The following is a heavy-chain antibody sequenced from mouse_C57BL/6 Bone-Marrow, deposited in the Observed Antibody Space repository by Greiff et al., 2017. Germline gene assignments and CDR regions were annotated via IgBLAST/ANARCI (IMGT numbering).Heavy chain of an antibody. CDR3: ARREGWLLLWFAY. CDR1: GFTFSSYG. CDR2: IISGGSYT. V-gene: IGHV5-6*02. J-gene: IGHJ3*01. D-gene: IGHD2-3*01. Sequence: EVMLVESGGDLVKPGGSLKLSCAASGFTFSSYGMSWVRQTPDKRLEWVATIISGGSYTYYPDSVKGRFTISRDNAKNTLYLQMSSLKSEDTAMYYGARREGWLLLWFAYWGQGTLVTVSA.